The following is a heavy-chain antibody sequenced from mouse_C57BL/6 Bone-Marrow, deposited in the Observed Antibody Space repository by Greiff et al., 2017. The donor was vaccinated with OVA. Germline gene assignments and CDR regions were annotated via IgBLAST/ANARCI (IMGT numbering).Heavy chain of an antibody. Sequence: QVQLQQSGADLAKPGASVKLSCKASGYTFTSYWMHWVKQRPGQGLEWIGYINPSSGYSKYTQKFKDKATLTADKSSSTAYMQLSSRTYEDSAVYYCATAYGKDFSDYWGQGTTLTVSS. CDR2: INPSSGYS. J-gene: IGHJ2*01. V-gene: IGHV1-7*01. CDR3: ATAYGKDFSDY. CDR1: GYTFTSYW. D-gene: IGHD1-1*01.